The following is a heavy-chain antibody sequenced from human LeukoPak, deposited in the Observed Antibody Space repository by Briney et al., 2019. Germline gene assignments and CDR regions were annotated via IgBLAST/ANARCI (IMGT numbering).Heavy chain of an antibody. J-gene: IGHJ3*02. CDR2: ISGSGGST. D-gene: IGHD2-2*01. Sequence: GGSLRLSCAASGFTFSSYAMSWVRQAPGKGLEWVSAISGSGGSTYYADSVKGRFTISRDNSKNTLYLQMNSLRAEDTAVYYCAKDSNPREAKADAFDIWGQGTMVTVSS. V-gene: IGHV3-23*01. CDR1: GFTFSSYA. CDR3: AKDSNPREAKADAFDI.